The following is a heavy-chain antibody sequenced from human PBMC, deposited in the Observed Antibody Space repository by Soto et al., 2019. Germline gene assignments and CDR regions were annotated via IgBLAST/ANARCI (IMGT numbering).Heavy chain of an antibody. CDR3: ARGGVDVVATSAFDY. V-gene: IGHV1-69*01. D-gene: IGHD5-12*01. CDR2: IIPIIGTA. CDR1: GGTFNNYA. Sequence: QVQLVQSGAEVKKPGSSVKVSCKASGGTFNNYAISWVRQAPGQGLEWMGGIIPIIGTADYAHKFQGRLAISADESTGTTFMELSSLRSEDTALYDWARGGVDVVATSAFDYWGQGTLVTVSS. J-gene: IGHJ4*02.